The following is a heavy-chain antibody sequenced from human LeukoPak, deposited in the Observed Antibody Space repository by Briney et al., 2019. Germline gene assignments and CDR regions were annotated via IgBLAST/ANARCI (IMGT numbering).Heavy chain of an antibody. CDR3: ARDVSAGGTNWFDP. J-gene: IGHJ5*02. D-gene: IGHD3-16*01. CDR2: INPNSGGP. V-gene: IGHV1-2*02. Sequence: ASVKVSCKASGYMFTGHYMHWVRQAPGQGLEWMGWINPNSGGPNYAQKFQGRVTMTRDTSISTAYMEMSRLRSDDTAVYYCARDVSAGGTNWFDPWGQGTLVTVSS. CDR1: GYMFTGHY.